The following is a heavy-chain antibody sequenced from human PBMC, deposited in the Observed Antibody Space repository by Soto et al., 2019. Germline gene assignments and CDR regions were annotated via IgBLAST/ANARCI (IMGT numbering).Heavy chain of an antibody. CDR3: AKRTAGWYFDL. CDR2: IWYDGSNK. V-gene: IGHV3-33*06. Sequence: GSLRLSCAASGFTFSNYGMHWVRQAPGKGLEWVAVIWYDGSNKYYADSVKGRFTISRDNSKNTLYLQMNSLRAEDTAVYYCAKRTAGWYFDLWGRGTLVTVSS. CDR1: GFTFSNYG. D-gene: IGHD4-17*01. J-gene: IGHJ2*01.